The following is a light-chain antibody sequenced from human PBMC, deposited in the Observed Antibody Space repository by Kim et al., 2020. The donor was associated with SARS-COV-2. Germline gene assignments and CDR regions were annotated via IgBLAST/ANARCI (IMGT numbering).Light chain of an antibody. V-gene: IGLV3-9*01. J-gene: IGLJ3*02. CDR2: RDS. Sequence: SVALGHTATITCGGNNIGGKGVHWYQQKPGQAPVLVIYRDSSRPSGIPQRFSGSNSGNTATLTISRAQAGDEADYYCQIWDSSKAVFGGGTQLTVL. CDR3: QIWDSSKAV. CDR1: NIGGKG.